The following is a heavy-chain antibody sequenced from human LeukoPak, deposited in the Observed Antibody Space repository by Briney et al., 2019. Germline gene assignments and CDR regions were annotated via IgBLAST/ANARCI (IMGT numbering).Heavy chain of an antibody. CDR2: INSDGSST. J-gene: IGHJ4*02. Sequence: GGSLRLSCAASGFTFSSYWMHWVRQAPGKGLVWGSRINSDGSSTSYADSVKGRFTISRDNAKNTLYLQMNSLRAEDTAVYYCARVSTVADFDYWGQGTLVTVSS. D-gene: IGHD4-23*01. V-gene: IGHV3-74*01. CDR3: ARVSTVADFDY. CDR1: GFTFSSYW.